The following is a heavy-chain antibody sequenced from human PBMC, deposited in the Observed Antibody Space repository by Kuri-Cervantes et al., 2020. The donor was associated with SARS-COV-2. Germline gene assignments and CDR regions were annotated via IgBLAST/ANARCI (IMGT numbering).Heavy chain of an antibody. J-gene: IGHJ2*01. V-gene: IGHV3-66*01. CDR1: GFTVTSDY. D-gene: IGHD3-16*01. Sequence: GESLKISCAASGFTVTSDYMTWVRQAPGKGLEWVSIIYSGDTTYYGDSVKGRFTMSRDTSKSTVYLQMDSLRVDDTAVYYCARARLGDWYFDLWGRGTMVTVSS. CDR3: ARARLGDWYFDL. CDR2: IYSGDTT.